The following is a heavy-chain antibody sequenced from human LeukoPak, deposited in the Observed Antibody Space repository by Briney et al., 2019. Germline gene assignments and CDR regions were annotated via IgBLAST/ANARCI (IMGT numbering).Heavy chain of an antibody. CDR2: ISYDGSNK. Sequence: SGGSLRLSCAASGFTFSSYAMPWFRQAPGKGLEWVAVISYDGSNKYYADSVKGRFTISRDNSKNTLYLQMNSLRAEDTAVYYCARYSSGWYWFDPWGQGTLVTVSS. D-gene: IGHD6-19*01. CDR1: GFTFSSYA. CDR3: ARYSSGWYWFDP. V-gene: IGHV3-30-3*01. J-gene: IGHJ5*02.